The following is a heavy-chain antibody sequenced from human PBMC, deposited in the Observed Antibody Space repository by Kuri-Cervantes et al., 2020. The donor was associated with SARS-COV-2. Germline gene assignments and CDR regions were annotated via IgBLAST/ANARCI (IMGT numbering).Heavy chain of an antibody. V-gene: IGHV3-48*04. Sequence: GESLKISCTASGFTFSSYSMNWVRQAPGKGLEWVSYISSSSSTIYYADSVKGRFTISRDNAKNTLYLQMNSLRAEDTAVYYCTRARGGYWFDYWGQGTLVTVSS. D-gene: IGHD2-15*01. J-gene: IGHJ4*02. CDR3: TRARGGYWFDY. CDR1: GFTFSSYS. CDR2: ISSSSSTI.